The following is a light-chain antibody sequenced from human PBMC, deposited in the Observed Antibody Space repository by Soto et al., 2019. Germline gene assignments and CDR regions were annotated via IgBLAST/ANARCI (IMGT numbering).Light chain of an antibody. CDR1: QSLVHSDGNTY. CDR3: MQHTHWPPWT. J-gene: IGKJ1*01. CDR2: EVS. V-gene: IGKV2-30*02. Sequence: EVVMTQSPLTLPVTLGQPASISCRSSQSLVHSDGNTYLSWLQQRPGQSPRRLIHEVSKRDSGVPERFGGGGAGTDFTLQISRVEAEDVGVYYCMQHTHWPPWTFGQGTKVEI.